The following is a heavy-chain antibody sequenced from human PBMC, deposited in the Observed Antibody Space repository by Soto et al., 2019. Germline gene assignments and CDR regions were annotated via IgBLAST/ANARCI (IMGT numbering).Heavy chain of an antibody. J-gene: IGHJ4*02. D-gene: IGHD2-2*01. V-gene: IGHV3-48*03. CDR3: ARDSPVVPAAMAADY. CDR1: GFTFSSYE. CDR2: ISSSGSTI. Sequence: GGSLRLSCAASGFTFSSYEMNWVRQAPGKGLEWVSYISSSGSTIYYADSVKGRFTISRDNAKNSLYLQINSLRAEDTAVYYCARDSPVVPAAMAADYWGQGTLVTVSS.